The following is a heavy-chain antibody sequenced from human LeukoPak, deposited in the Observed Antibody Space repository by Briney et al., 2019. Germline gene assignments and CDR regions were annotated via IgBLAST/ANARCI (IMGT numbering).Heavy chain of an antibody. J-gene: IGHJ4*02. CDR2: INPIGGST. V-gene: IGHV1-46*01. D-gene: IGHD3-3*01. CDR3: ARGYYDFPF. CDR1: GYTFTDYN. Sequence: ASVKVSCKASGYTFTDYNMYWVRQAPGQGLEWMGIINPIGGSTTYAQNFQGRVTMTRDTSTSTVYMDLTSLRSEDTAVYYCARGYYDFPFWGQGTLVTVSS.